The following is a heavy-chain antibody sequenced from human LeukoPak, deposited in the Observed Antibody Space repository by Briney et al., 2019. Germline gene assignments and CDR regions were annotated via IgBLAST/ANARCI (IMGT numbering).Heavy chain of an antibody. CDR2: IYYSGST. Sequence: SETLSLTCTVSGGSISSYYWSWIRQPPGKGLEWIGYIYYSGSTNYNPSLKSRVTISVDTSKSQFSLKLSSVTAADTAVYYCARGVGYSGYDKNFDYWGQGTLVTVSS. CDR3: ARGVGYSGYDKNFDY. CDR1: GGSISSYY. V-gene: IGHV4-59*01. J-gene: IGHJ4*02. D-gene: IGHD5-12*01.